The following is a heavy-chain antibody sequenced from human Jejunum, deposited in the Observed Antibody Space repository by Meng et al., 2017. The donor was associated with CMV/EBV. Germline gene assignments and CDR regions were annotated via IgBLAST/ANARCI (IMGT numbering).Heavy chain of an antibody. CDR3: ARGGGDPIRGVLPFDY. J-gene: IGHJ4*02. CDR2: INHSGST. V-gene: IGHV4-34*01. D-gene: IGHD2-21*01. CDR1: GGSFSSYY. Sequence: QGQIQQWGADLLKPAETLHHPCCVYGGSFSSYYWSWIRQPPVKGMEWIAEINHSGSTNYNPSLKSRVTISLDTSNSHFSLKLTSVTAADTAVYFCARGGGDPIRGVLPFDYWGQGTLVTVS.